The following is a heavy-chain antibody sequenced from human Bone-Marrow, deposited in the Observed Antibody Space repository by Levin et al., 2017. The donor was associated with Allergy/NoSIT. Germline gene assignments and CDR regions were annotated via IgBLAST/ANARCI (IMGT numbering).Heavy chain of an antibody. CDR2: ITGSGAQT. J-gene: IGHJ5*02. D-gene: IGHD3-3*01. Sequence: GESLKISCVASTFSFSNYAMTWVRQTPGKGLEWVSSITGSGAQTYYADSVRGRFTISRDNSKNTLYVQMNSLRAEDTAIYYCAKIFPLVSGENWFDPWGQGTLVTVSS. V-gene: IGHV3-23*01. CDR3: AKIFPLVSGENWFDP. CDR1: TFSFSNYA.